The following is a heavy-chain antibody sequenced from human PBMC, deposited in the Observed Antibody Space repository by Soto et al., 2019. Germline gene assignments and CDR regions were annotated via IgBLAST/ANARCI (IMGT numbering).Heavy chain of an antibody. D-gene: IGHD3-3*01. CDR2: ISDSDGKT. V-gene: IGHV3-23*01. Sequence: GGSLRLSCVASGFSFGSYALTWVRQAPGKGLEWVSTISDSDGKTFYADAVKGRFSISRDISQSTLYLQMNSLRADDTAIYYCARWSYLDYWGQGTRVTVSS. CDR3: ARWSYLDY. CDR1: GFSFGSYA. J-gene: IGHJ4*02.